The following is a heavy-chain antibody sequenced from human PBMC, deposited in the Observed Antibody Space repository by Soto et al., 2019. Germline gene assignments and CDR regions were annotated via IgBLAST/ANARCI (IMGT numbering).Heavy chain of an antibody. D-gene: IGHD6-13*01. CDR2: MNPNSGNT. CDR3: ARGPSSWGPYDYMGV. Sequence: QVQLVQSGAEVKKPGASVRVSCKASGYTFTSYDINWVRQATGQGLEWMGWMNPNSGNTGYAQKCQGRVTMTRNTSINTAYMELASLRSDDTAVYYCARGPSSWGPYDYMGVWGKGTTVTVSS. J-gene: IGHJ6*03. CDR1: GYTFTSYD. V-gene: IGHV1-8*01.